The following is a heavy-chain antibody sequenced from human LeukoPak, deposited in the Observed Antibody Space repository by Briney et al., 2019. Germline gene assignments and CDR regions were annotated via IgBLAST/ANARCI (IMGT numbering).Heavy chain of an antibody. D-gene: IGHD5-18*01. CDR2: IYYSGST. CDR3: ARVGYSCGYAGAFDI. J-gene: IGHJ3*02. V-gene: IGHV4-31*03. CDR1: GGSISSGGYY. Sequence: SETLSLTCTVSGGSISSGGYYWSWVRQHPGKGLEWIGYIYYSGSTYYNPSLKSRVTISVDTSKNQFSLKLSSVTAADTAVYYCARVGYSCGYAGAFDIWGQGTMVTVSS.